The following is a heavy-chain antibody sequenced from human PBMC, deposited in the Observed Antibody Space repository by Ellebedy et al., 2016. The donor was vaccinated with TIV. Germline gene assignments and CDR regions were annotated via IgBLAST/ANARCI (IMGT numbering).Heavy chain of an antibody. Sequence: GESLKISXKGSGYSFTSYWIGWVRQMPGKGLEWMGIIYPGDSDTRYSPSFQGQVTISADKSISTAYLQWSSLKASDTAMYYRAKAIQLETNWFDPWGQGTLVTVSS. CDR3: AKAIQLETNWFDP. V-gene: IGHV5-51*01. CDR1: GYSFTSYW. D-gene: IGHD1-1*01. CDR2: IYPGDSDT. J-gene: IGHJ5*02.